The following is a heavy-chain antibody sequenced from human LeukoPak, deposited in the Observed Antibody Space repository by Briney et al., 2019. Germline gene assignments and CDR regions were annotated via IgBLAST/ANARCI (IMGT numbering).Heavy chain of an antibody. D-gene: IGHD3-10*01. CDR3: AREDLVRGLIGPDY. V-gene: IGHV1-18*01. CDR1: GYIFTSYG. CDR2: ISVYNGNT. Sequence: ASVKVSCKASGYIFTSYGITWVRQAPGQGLEWMGRISVYNGNTKYAEKFQGRVSMTTDTSTSTAYMELRSLGSDDTAVYYCAREDLVRGLIGPDYWGQGTLVTVSS. J-gene: IGHJ4*02.